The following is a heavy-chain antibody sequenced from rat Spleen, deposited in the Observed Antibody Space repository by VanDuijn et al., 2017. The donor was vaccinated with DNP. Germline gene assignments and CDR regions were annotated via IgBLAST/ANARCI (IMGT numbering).Heavy chain of an antibody. J-gene: IGHJ4*01. Sequence: EVQLQESGPGLVKPSQSLSLTCSVPGYSITSNFWGWIRKFPGNKMEWIGHISYSGNTSYNPSLKSRISITRDTSKNQFFLQLNSVTSEDTATYYCASYYYDGYYAMDAWGQGTSVTVSS. CDR3: ASYYYDGYYAMDA. CDR1: GYSITSNF. CDR2: ISYSGNT. V-gene: IGHV3-1*01. D-gene: IGHD1-12*02.